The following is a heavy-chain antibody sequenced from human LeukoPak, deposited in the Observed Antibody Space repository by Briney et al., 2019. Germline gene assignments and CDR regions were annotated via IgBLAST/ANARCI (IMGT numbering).Heavy chain of an antibody. Sequence: GESLKISCKGSGYTFTNYWIAWVRQMPGKGLKWMGIIYPGDSDTRYSPSFQGQVSISADKSIRTAYLQWSSLKASDTAMYYCARLAGIATVATELDYWGQGTLVTVSS. D-gene: IGHD6-13*01. CDR1: GYTFTNYW. CDR3: ARLAGIATVATELDY. CDR2: IYPGDSDT. J-gene: IGHJ4*02. V-gene: IGHV5-51*01.